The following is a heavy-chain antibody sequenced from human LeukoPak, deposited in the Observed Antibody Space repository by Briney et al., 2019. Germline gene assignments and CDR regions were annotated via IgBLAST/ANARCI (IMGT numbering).Heavy chain of an antibody. CDR2: IHRSGTTV. Sequence: PGGSLRLSCAASGFTFSSSAMNWVRQAPGKGLEWLSYIHRSGTTVYYADSVKGRFTVSRDNTKNSLYLQMNSLRAEDTAVYYCAREGGGGSYADYWGQGTQVTVSS. J-gene: IGHJ4*02. CDR1: GFTFSSSA. CDR3: AREGGGGSYADY. D-gene: IGHD1-26*01. V-gene: IGHV3-48*03.